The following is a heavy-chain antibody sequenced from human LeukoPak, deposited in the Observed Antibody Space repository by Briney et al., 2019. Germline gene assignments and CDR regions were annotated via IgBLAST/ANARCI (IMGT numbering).Heavy chain of an antibody. J-gene: IGHJ4*02. CDR1: GFTFSSYS. CDR2: ISSSSSYI. D-gene: IGHD3-22*01. Sequence: GGSLRLSCAASGFTFSSYSMNWVRQAPGKGLEWVPSISSSSSYIYYADSVKGRFTISRDNAKNSLYLQMNSLRAEDTAVYYCARDVSDSSGYYYDYFDYWGQGTLVTVSS. CDR3: ARDVSDSSGYYYDYFDY. V-gene: IGHV3-21*01.